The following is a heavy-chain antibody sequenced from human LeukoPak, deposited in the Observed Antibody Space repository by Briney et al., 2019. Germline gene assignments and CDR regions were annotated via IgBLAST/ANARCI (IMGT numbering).Heavy chain of an antibody. CDR1: GFTVTSNY. CDR2: MYSDGST. J-gene: IGHJ4*02. D-gene: IGHD3-22*01. Sequence: GGSLRLSCAASGFTVTSNYMSWARQAPGKGLEWVSVMYSDGSTYYADSVKGRFTISRDNSKNTLYLQMNSLRAEDTAVYYCARYYYDSNGYPYYFDYWGQGTLVTISS. CDR3: ARYYYDSNGYPYYFDY. V-gene: IGHV3-53*01.